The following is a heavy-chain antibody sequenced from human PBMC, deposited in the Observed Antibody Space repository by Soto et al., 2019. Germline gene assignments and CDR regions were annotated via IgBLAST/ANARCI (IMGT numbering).Heavy chain of an antibody. CDR3: AGQGFRPTVTRYYSSMDV. Sequence: QVQLVQSGAEVKKPGASVKVSCKASGYTFTSYYMHWVRQAPGQGLEWMGIINPSGGSTSYAQKFQGRVTMTRDTSTSTVYMELSSLRSEDTAVYYCAGQGFRPTVTRYYSSMDVWGKGTTVTVSS. D-gene: IGHD4-4*01. J-gene: IGHJ6*03. CDR2: INPSGGST. V-gene: IGHV1-46*03. CDR1: GYTFTSYY.